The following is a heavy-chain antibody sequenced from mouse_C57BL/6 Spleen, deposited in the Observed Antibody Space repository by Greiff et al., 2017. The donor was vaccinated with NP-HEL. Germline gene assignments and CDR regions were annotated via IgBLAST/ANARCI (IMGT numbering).Heavy chain of an antibody. V-gene: IGHV1-5*01. Sequence: EVQLQQSGTVLARPGASVKMSCKTSGYTFTSYWMHWVKQRPGQGLEWIGAIYPGNSDTSYNQKFKGKAKLNADTSASTAYMELSSLTNDDSAVYYCTREAVDFDYWGQGTTLTVSS. J-gene: IGHJ2*01. CDR3: TREAVDFDY. CDR2: IYPGNSDT. CDR1: GYTFTSYW.